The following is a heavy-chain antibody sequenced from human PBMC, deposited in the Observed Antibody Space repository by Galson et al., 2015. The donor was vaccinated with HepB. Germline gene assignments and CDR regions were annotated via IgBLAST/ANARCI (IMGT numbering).Heavy chain of an antibody. CDR2: IRYDGSDK. D-gene: IGHD6-13*01. Sequence: SLRLSCAASGFTFSSYDMHWVRPAPGKGLEWVAFIRYDGSDKYYADSVKGRFTISRDNSKNTLYLQVSSLRAEDTAVFYCAKAVDSRWFSHFYGIDVWGQGTTVTVSS. V-gene: IGHV3-30*02. J-gene: IGHJ6*02. CDR1: GFTFSSYD. CDR3: AKAVDSRWFSHFYGIDV.